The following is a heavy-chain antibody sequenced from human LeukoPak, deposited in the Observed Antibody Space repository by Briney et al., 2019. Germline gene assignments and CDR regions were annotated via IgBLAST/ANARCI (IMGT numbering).Heavy chain of an antibody. V-gene: IGHV3-23*01. CDR2: ISGSGGST. CDR1: VFSFSSYA. J-gene: IGHJ5*02. Sequence: GVPLRLSCAASVFSFSSYAMGWVRQAPGKGLKWVSAISGSGGSTYYADSVKGRFTISRDNSKNTLYLQMNSLRAEDTAVYYCAKDRDYDILTGYYPRRWFDPWGQGTLVTVSS. CDR3: AKDRDYDILTGYYPRRWFDP. D-gene: IGHD3-9*01.